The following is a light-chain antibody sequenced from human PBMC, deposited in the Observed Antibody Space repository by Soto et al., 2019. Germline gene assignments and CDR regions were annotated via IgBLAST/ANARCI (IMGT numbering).Light chain of an antibody. V-gene: IGKV1-39*01. CDR3: QQSYSPPQT. J-gene: IGKJ1*01. CDR1: QTISTY. Sequence: DIQMTQSPSSLSSSVGDSVTLTCRASQTISTYLNWYQQKVGKAPKLLIHAASSLQSGVPSRFSGSGSGTDFTLTISSLEPEDFALYYCQQSYSPPQTFGQGTKVEIK. CDR2: AAS.